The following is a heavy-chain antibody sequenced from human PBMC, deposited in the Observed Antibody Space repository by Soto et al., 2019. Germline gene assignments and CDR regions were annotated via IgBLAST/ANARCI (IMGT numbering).Heavy chain of an antibody. CDR3: AKDSLDIVVVVAGIYYYYGMDV. CDR2: ISYDGSNK. CDR1: GFTFSSYG. J-gene: IGHJ6*02. D-gene: IGHD2-15*01. V-gene: IGHV3-30*18. Sequence: GGSLRLSCAASGFTFSSYGMHWVRQAPGKGLEWVAVISYDGSNKYYADSVKGRFTISRDNSKNTLYLQMNSLRAEDTAVYYCAKDSLDIVVVVAGIYYYYGMDVWGQGTTVTVSS.